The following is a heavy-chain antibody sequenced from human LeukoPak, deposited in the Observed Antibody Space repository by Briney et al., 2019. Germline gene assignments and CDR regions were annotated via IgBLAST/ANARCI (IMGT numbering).Heavy chain of an antibody. D-gene: IGHD3-10*01. J-gene: IGHJ3*02. Sequence: LSLTCAVYGGSFSGYYWSWIRQAPGKGLEWVSYISSSGSTIYYADSVKGRFTISRDNAKNSLYLQMNSLRAEDTAVYYCARDWVVYGSGSYYKGPHAFDIWGQGTMVTVSS. CDR2: ISSSGSTI. CDR3: ARDWVVYGSGSYYKGPHAFDI. V-gene: IGHV3-11*01. CDR1: GGSFSGYY.